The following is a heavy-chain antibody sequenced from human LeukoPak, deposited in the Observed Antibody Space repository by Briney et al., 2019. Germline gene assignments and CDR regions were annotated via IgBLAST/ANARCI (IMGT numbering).Heavy chain of an antibody. CDR1: GFTFSTYW. V-gene: IGHV3-7*03. CDR2: IKQDGSEK. D-gene: IGHD3-10*01. CDR3: ARDWTYYYGSGSYY. Sequence: GGSLRLSCAASGFTFSTYWMTWVRQAPGKGLEWVANIKQDGSEKYYVDSVKGRFTISRDNAKNSLYLQMNSLRAEDTAVYYCARDWTYYYGSGSYYWGQGTLVTVSS. J-gene: IGHJ4*02.